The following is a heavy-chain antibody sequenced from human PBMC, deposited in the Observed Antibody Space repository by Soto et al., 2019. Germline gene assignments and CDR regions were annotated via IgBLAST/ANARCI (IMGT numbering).Heavy chain of an antibody. V-gene: IGHV4-30-2*01. D-gene: IGHD6-13*01. CDR2: IYHSGST. CDR3: ARERGSSWDNCFAP. Sequence: SETLSLTCAVSGGSISSGGYSWSWIRQPPGKGLEWIGYIYHSGSTYYNPSLKSRVTISVDRSKNQFSLKLSSVTAADTAVYYCARERGSSWDNCFAPWGQGTLVTVSS. J-gene: IGHJ5*02. CDR1: GGSISSGGYS.